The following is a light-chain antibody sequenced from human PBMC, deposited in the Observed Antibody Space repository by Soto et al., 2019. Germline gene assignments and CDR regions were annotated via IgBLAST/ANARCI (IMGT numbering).Light chain of an antibody. V-gene: IGKV1-5*01. CDR1: QSMSNW. CDR2: DAS. CDR3: QPYKVYYQT. J-gene: IGKJ1*01. Sequence: DIQMTQSPSTLSASVGDRVTITCRASQSMSNWLAWYQQKPGKAPKLLIYDASTLESGVPSRFSGSGSGTEFTLTISSLQHDDFEPYYCQPYKVYYQTLGQGTKADIK.